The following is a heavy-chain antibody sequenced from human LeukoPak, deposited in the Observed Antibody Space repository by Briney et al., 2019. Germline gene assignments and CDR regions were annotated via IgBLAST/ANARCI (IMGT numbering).Heavy chain of an antibody. Sequence: SETLSLTCAVYGESLSAYYWSWTRQPPGKGLEWIGEINDSGSTNYNPSLKSRVTISVDTSKNQFSLKLSSVTAADTAVYYCAKGYSSGWLGAFDIWGQGTMVTVSS. J-gene: IGHJ3*02. V-gene: IGHV4-34*01. D-gene: IGHD6-19*01. CDR1: GESLSAYY. CDR3: AKGYSSGWLGAFDI. CDR2: INDSGST.